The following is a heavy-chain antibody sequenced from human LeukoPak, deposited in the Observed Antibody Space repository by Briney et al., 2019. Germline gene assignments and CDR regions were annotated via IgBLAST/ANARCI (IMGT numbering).Heavy chain of an antibody. Sequence: GGSLRLSCAASGFTFSSYAMHWVRQAPGKGLEWVSYISSSGSTIYYADSVKGRFTISRDNAKNSLYLQMNSLRAEDTAVYYCAKRGGGSYPDVWGKGTTVTISS. CDR2: ISSSGSTI. V-gene: IGHV3-48*04. CDR3: AKRGGGSYPDV. J-gene: IGHJ6*04. D-gene: IGHD1-26*01. CDR1: GFTFSSYA.